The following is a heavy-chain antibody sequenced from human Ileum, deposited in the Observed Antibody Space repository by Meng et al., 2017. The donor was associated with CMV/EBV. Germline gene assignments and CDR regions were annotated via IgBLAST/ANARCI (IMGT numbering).Heavy chain of an antibody. J-gene: IGHJ6*01. D-gene: IGHD1-1*01. Sequence: ASVKVSCKASGYTFISYGISWVRQAPGQGLEWMGWMSAYSGHTKYTQKFQDRVTMTRDTSTTTAYMEVGSLISDDTAVYYCARDGQLGYGMDVWGQGNTVNGAS. CDR1: GYTFISYG. V-gene: IGHV1-18*01. CDR3: ARDGQLGYGMDV. CDR2: MSAYSGHT.